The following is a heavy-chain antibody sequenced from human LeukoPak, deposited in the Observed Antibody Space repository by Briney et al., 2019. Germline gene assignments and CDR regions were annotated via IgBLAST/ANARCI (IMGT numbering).Heavy chain of an antibody. D-gene: IGHD3-10*01. Sequence: SETLSLTCTVSGGSISSYYWSWIRQPPRKGLEWIGYIYYSGSTNYNPSLKSRVTISVDTSKNQFSLKLSSVTAADTAVYYCARRLLWFGEAGWFDPWGQGTLVTVSS. V-gene: IGHV4-59*01. CDR1: GGSISSYY. CDR2: IYYSGST. J-gene: IGHJ5*02. CDR3: ARRLLWFGEAGWFDP.